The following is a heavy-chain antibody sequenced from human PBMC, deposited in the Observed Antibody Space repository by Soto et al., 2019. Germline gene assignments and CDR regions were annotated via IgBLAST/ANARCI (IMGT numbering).Heavy chain of an antibody. CDR1: GGSFSGYY. CDR3: ARGFSRYYFDD. CDR2: INHSGST. Sequence: SETLSLTCAVYGGSFSGYYWSWIRQPPGKGLEWIGEINHSGSTNYNPSLKSRVTISVDTSKNQFSLKLSSVTAADTAVDYCARGFSRYYFDDWGQGTLVTVSS. D-gene: IGHD3-3*01. J-gene: IGHJ4*02. V-gene: IGHV4-34*01.